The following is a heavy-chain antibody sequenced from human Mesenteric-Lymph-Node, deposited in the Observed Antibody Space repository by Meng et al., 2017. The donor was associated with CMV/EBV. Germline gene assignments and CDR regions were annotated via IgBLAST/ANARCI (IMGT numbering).Heavy chain of an antibody. CDR1: GGSFSAYY. CDR3: MRGRYSSGWTDAYYYGLDV. V-gene: IGHV4-34*01. Sequence: SETLSLTCAVNGGSFSAYYWNWIRQSPGKGLEWIGEINHSGSTNFNPSLKSRVTISVDTSKGQFSLRLRSVTAADTAVYYCMRGRYSSGWTDAYYYGLDVWGQGTTVTVSS. D-gene: IGHD6-19*01. CDR2: INHSGST. J-gene: IGHJ6*02.